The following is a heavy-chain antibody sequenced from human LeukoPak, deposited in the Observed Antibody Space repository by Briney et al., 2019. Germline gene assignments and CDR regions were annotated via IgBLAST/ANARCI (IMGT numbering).Heavy chain of an antibody. J-gene: IGHJ3*02. CDR2: ISSSGTTI. V-gene: IGHV3-48*03. CDR3: ARGAYYDILTGYFRFAFDI. D-gene: IGHD3-9*01. Sequence: GGSLRLSCAASGFTFSSYEMNWVRQAPGKVLEWVSYISSSGTTIYYADFVKGRFTISRDNAKISLYLQMNSLRAEDPAVYYCARGAYYDILTGYFRFAFDIWGQGTMVTVSS. CDR1: GFTFSSYE.